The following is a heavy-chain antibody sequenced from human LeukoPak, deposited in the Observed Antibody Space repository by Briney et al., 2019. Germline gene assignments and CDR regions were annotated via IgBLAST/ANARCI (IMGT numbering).Heavy chain of an antibody. V-gene: IGHV3-21*01. CDR3: ARAGRKSRGVDLVRKKETGYYYYMDV. J-gene: IGHJ6*03. CDR2: ISSSSYI. Sequence: GGSLRLSCAASGFTFSSYSMNWVRQAPGKGLEWVSSISSSSYIYYADSVKGRFTISRGNAKNSLYLQMNSLRAEDTAVYYCARAGRKSRGVDLVRKKETGYYYYMDVWGKGTTVTVSS. CDR1: GFTFSSYS. D-gene: IGHD3-10*02.